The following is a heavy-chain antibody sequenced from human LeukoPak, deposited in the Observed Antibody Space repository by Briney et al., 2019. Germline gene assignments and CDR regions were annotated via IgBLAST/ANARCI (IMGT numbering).Heavy chain of an antibody. Sequence: ASLKVSCKASGYAFTGYYMHCVRQAPGQGRECMGGINPNSGGTNYAQKSQGRGTMTRDTSISTAYMELSTLRSDDTAVYYCARHLAPGATIASAFDYWGQGTLVTVSS. CDR3: ARHLAPGATIASAFDY. V-gene: IGHV1-2*02. J-gene: IGHJ4*02. CDR1: GYAFTGYY. CDR2: INPNSGGT. D-gene: IGHD5-24*01.